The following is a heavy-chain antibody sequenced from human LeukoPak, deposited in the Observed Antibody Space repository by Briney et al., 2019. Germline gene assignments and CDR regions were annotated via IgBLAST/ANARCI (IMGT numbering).Heavy chain of an antibody. CDR1: GITFSSYG. Sequence: GGSLRLSCAASGITFSSYGMHWVRQAPGKGLEWVAVISYDGSNKYYADSVKGRFTISRDNSKNTLYLQMNSLRAEDTAVYYCAKTFWGEVNYYYYGMDVWGQGTTVTVSS. V-gene: IGHV3-30*18. CDR2: ISYDGSNK. D-gene: IGHD3-16*01. J-gene: IGHJ6*02. CDR3: AKTFWGEVNYYYYGMDV.